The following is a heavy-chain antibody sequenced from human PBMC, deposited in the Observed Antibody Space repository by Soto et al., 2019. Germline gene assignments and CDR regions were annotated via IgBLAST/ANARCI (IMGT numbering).Heavy chain of an antibody. Sequence: EVQLVESGGGLAQPGGSLTLSCAASGFTFSSYWMHWVRQGPGKGLVCVSRINSDGSATTYADSVKGRFTISRDNAKNTLYLQMNSLRAEDTAVYYCLRDDYSSGWYSFDYWGQGTLVTVSS. CDR3: LRDDYSSGWYSFDY. CDR2: INSDGSAT. D-gene: IGHD6-19*01. V-gene: IGHV3-74*01. J-gene: IGHJ4*02. CDR1: GFTFSSYW.